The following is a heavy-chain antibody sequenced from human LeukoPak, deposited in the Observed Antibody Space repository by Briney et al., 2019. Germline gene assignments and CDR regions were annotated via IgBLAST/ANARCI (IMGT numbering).Heavy chain of an antibody. V-gene: IGHV7-4-1*02. D-gene: IGHD3-10*01. CDR2: TGNP. J-gene: IGHJ5*02. CDR3: ARDRVYYGSGSYQRWFDP. Sequence: TGNPTYAQGFTGRFVFSLDTSVSTAYLQISSLKAEDTAVYYCARDRVYYGSGSYQRWFDPWGQGTLVTVSS.